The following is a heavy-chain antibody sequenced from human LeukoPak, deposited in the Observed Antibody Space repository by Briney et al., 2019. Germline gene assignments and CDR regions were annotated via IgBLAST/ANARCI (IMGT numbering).Heavy chain of an antibody. CDR3: ARVGPWCFDL. Sequence: SETLSLTCSVSGGSISTYYWSWIRLPPGKGLEWIGYIDYSGSTNYNPSLKSRVTMSVATSKNQFSLKLSSVTAADTAVYYCARVGPWCFDLWGRGTLVTVSS. CDR1: GGSISTYY. CDR2: IDYSGST. V-gene: IGHV4-59*01. J-gene: IGHJ2*01.